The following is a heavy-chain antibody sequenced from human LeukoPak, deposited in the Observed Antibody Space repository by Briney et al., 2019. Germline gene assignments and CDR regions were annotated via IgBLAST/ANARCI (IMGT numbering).Heavy chain of an antibody. J-gene: IGHJ6*03. CDR1: GFTFSNYA. CDR3: ARDGNGYLLYYYMDV. V-gene: IGHV3-64*01. Sequence: GGSLRLSCAASGFTFSNYAMHWVRQAPGKGLEYVSAISSNGGSTYYANSVKGRFTISRDNSKNTLYLQMGSLRAEDTAVYYCARDGNGYLLYYYMDVWGKGTTVTISS. D-gene: IGHD3-22*01. CDR2: ISSNGGST.